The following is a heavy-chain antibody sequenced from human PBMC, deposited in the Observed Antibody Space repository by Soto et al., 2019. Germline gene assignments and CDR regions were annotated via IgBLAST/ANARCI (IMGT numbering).Heavy chain of an antibody. Sequence: ASVKVSCKASGYTFTGYYMHWVRQAPGQRLQWMGWINGGTGITKYSQKFQGRVTITRDTSASTAYMDLSSLRSEDTTLYYCARDYGDYYGMDVWGQGTTVTVSS. V-gene: IGHV1-3*01. CDR2: INGGTGIT. J-gene: IGHJ6*02. CDR1: GYTFTGYY. D-gene: IGHD4-17*01. CDR3: ARDYGDYYGMDV.